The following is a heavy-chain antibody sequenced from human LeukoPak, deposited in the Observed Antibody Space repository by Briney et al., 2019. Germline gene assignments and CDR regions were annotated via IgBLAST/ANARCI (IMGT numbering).Heavy chain of an antibody. CDR1: GGSISTYY. D-gene: IGHD2-2*02. Sequence: SETLSLTCTVSGGSISTYYWSWIRQPAGKGLEWIGHIYTSGSTNYNPSLKSRVTMSVDTSKNQFSLKLSSVTAADTAVYYCARTFCFSTGCYTRYFDLWGRGTLVTVSS. J-gene: IGHJ2*01. CDR3: ARTFCFSTGCYTRYFDL. V-gene: IGHV4-4*07. CDR2: IYTSGST.